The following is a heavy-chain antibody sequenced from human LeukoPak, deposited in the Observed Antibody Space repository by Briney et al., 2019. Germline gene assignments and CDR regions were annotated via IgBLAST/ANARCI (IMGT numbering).Heavy chain of an antibody. Sequence: PGGSLRLSCAASGFTFSTYWMHWVRQAPGKGLVWVSRIKSEGSTNYEESVKGRFTISRDNAKNTVSLQMNSLRPEDTGVYYCARAPSEIGGYYPEYFRHWGQGTLVTVSS. V-gene: IGHV3-74*01. CDR2: IKSEGST. CDR3: ARAPSEIGGYYPEYFRH. D-gene: IGHD3-22*01. CDR1: GFTFSTYW. J-gene: IGHJ1*01.